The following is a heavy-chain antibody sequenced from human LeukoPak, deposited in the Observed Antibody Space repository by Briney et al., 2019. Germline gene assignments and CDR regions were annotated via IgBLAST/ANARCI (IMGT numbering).Heavy chain of an antibody. V-gene: IGHV4-39*01. CDR1: GGSISSSSYY. Sequence: SETLSLTCTVSGGSISSSSYYWGWIRQPPGKGLEWIGSIYYSGSTYYNSSLKSRLTISVDTSKNQFSLKLSSVTAADTAVYYCARLQRNYYYYMDVWGNGTTVTVSS. CDR2: IYYSGST. CDR3: ARLQRNYYYYMDV. J-gene: IGHJ6*03. D-gene: IGHD5-24*01.